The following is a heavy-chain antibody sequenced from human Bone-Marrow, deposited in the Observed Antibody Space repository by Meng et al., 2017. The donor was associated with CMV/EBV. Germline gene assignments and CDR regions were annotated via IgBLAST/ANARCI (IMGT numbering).Heavy chain of an antibody. CDR2: IYYSGST. J-gene: IGHJ4*02. CDR1: GGSISSSSYY. CDR3: ARDRRHSSGWSEPFDY. V-gene: IGHV4-39*07. Sequence: QLQLQESGPGLVKPSXXLSLTXXVSGGSISSSSYYWGWIRQPPGKGLEWIGSIYYSGSTYYNPSLKSRVTISVDTSKNQFSLKLSSVTAADTAVYYCARDRRHSSGWSEPFDYGGQGTLVTVSS. D-gene: IGHD6-19*01.